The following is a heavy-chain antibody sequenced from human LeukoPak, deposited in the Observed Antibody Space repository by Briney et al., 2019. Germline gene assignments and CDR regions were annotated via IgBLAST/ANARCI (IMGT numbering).Heavy chain of an antibody. V-gene: IGHV3-48*01. CDR1: GFTFSDYS. Sequence: GGSLRLSCAASGFTFSDYSMNWVRQAPGKGLEWISYIGIDSGNTNYADSVKGRFTISGDKAKNSLYLRMNSLRIEDTAVYYCARDYKYAFDNWGQGTLVTVSS. CDR3: ARDYKYAFDN. J-gene: IGHJ4*02. CDR2: IGIDSGNT. D-gene: IGHD5-24*01.